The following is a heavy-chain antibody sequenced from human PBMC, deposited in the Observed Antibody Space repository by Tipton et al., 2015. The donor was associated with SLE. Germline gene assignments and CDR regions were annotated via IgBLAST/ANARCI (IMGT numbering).Heavy chain of an antibody. J-gene: IGHJ4*02. CDR3: SRLGMAVAGTFDY. D-gene: IGHD6-19*01. CDR2: ISGSGGST. Sequence: SLRLSCAASGFTFSSYAMSWVCQAPGKGLEWVSAISGSGGSTYYADSVKGRFTISRDNSKNTLYLQMNSLRAEDTAVYYCSRLGMAVAGTFDYWGQGTLVTVSS. V-gene: IGHV3-23*01. CDR1: GFTFSSYA.